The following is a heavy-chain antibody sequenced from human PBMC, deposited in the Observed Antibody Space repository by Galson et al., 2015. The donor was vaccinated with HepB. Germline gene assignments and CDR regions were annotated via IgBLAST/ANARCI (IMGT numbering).Heavy chain of an antibody. CDR2: IYYSGNS. V-gene: IGHV4-31*11. CDR3: VRGTITFFGL. D-gene: IGHD3/OR15-3a*01. J-gene: IGHJ4*02. Sequence: TLSLTCAVSGGSVSSGGYYWSWIRQHPGKGLEWVGYIYYSGNSYYNPSLKSRVTILVDTSKNLFSLKLNSVTAADTAVYYCVRGTITFFGLWGPGILVTVAS. CDR1: GGSVSSGGYY.